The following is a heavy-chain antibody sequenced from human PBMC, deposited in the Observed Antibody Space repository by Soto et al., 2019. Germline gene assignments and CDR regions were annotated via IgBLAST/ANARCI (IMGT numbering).Heavy chain of an antibody. CDR1: GFTFSSYG. V-gene: IGHV3-33*01. CDR3: ARDRFPDTAMAHYYYYYGMDV. CDR2: IWYDGSNK. J-gene: IGHJ6*02. Sequence: PGGSLRLSCAASGFTFSSYGMHWVRQAPGKGLEWVAVIWYDGSNKYYADSVKGRFTISRDNSKNTLYLQMNSLRAEDTAVYYCARDRFPDTAMAHYYYYYGMDVWGQGTTVTSP. D-gene: IGHD5-18*01.